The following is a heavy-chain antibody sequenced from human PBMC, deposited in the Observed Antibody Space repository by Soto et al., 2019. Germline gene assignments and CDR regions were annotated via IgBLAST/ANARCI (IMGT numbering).Heavy chain of an antibody. CDR3: ARPYYYGSGSPDYCYGMDV. V-gene: IGHV3-33*01. J-gene: IGHJ6*02. Sequence: SGGSLRLSCAASGFTFSSYGMHWVRQAPGKGLEWVAVIWYDGSNKYYADFVKGRFTISRDNSKNTLYLQMNSLRAEDTAVFYCARPYYYGSGSPDYCYGMDVWGQGTTVTVSS. CDR1: GFTFSSYG. D-gene: IGHD3-10*01. CDR2: IWYDGSNK.